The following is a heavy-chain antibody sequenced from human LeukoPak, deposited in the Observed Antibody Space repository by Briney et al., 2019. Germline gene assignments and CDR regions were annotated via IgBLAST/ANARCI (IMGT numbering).Heavy chain of an antibody. J-gene: IGHJ4*02. Sequence: ASVKVSCKASSYTFTSYGISWVRQAPGQGLEWMGWISAYNGNTNYAQKLQGRVTITTDTSTSTAYMELRSLRSDDTAVYYCARCVGDCYSGTFDYWGQGTLVTVSS. CDR2: ISAYNGNT. CDR1: SYTFTSYG. CDR3: ARCVGDCYSGTFDY. V-gene: IGHV1-18*01. D-gene: IGHD2-21*02.